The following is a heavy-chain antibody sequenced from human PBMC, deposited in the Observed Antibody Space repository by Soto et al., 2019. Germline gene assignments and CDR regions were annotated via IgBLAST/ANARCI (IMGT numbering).Heavy chain of an antibody. J-gene: IGHJ4*02. Sequence: SETLSLTCTVSGGSISSYYWSWIRQPPGKGLEWIGYIYYSGSTNYNPSLKSRVTISVDTSKNQFSLKLSSVTAADTAVYYCASRAVAAPYDRYYFDYWGQGTLVTVSS. CDR1: GGSISSYY. D-gene: IGHD6-19*01. CDR3: ASRAVAAPYDRYYFDY. V-gene: IGHV4-59*08. CDR2: IYYSGST.